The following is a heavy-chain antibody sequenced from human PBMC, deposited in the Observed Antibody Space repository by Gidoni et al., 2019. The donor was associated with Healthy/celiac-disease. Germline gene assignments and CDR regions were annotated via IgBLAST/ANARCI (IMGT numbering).Heavy chain of an antibody. CDR1: GGPIRSGSYY. J-gene: IGHJ6*02. CDR3: ARDRTGIAVGGYYYYGMDV. Sequence: QVQLQESGPGLVKPSQTLSLTCTVSGGPIRSGSYYWSWIRQPAGKGLEWIGRIYTSGSTNYNPSLKSRVTISVDTSKNQFSLKLSSVTAADTAVYYCARDRTGIAVGGYYYYGMDVWGQGTTVTVSS. V-gene: IGHV4-61*02. CDR2: IYTSGST. D-gene: IGHD6-19*01.